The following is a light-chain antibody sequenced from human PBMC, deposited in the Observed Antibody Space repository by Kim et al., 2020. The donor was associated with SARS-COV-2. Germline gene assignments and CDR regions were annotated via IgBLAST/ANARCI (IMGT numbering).Light chain of an antibody. Sequence: SASVGDRVTITCRASQGMSNYLAWYQQKPGKVPKLLIYAASTLQSGVPSRFSGSGSGTDFTLTISSLQPEDVATYYWQKYNSLTTFGQGTKVDIK. CDR1: QGMSNY. J-gene: IGKJ1*01. V-gene: IGKV1-27*01. CDR2: AAS. CDR3: QKYNSLTT.